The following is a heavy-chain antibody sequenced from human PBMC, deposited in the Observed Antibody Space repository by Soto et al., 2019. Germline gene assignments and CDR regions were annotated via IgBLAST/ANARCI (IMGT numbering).Heavy chain of an antibody. CDR2: INPNNGRP. V-gene: IGHV1-46*01. CDR3: TRENMDDNRGVPDI. CDR1: GYTFTNYF. J-gene: IGHJ3*02. D-gene: IGHD2-8*02. Sequence: GASVKVSCKASGYTFTNYFIHWVRQAPGQGLEWMGLINPNNGRPKYEQKFQDRVIMTRDTSTATVYMELSSVISEDTAIYYCTRENMDDNRGVPDIRAQGTMVTVSS.